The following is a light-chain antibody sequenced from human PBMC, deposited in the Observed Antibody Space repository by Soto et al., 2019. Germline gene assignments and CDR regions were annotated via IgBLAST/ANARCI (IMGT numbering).Light chain of an antibody. CDR3: SSYTSTNTVI. CDR2: DVN. Sequence: QSALTQPASVSGSPGQSITISCTGNSGDVRGYNYVSWYQQHPGKAPKLMIYDVNNRPSGVSNRFSGSKSDNTASLTISGLQAEDEAYYYCSSYTSTNTVIFGGGTKLTVL. V-gene: IGLV2-14*01. J-gene: IGLJ2*01. CDR1: SGDVRGYNY.